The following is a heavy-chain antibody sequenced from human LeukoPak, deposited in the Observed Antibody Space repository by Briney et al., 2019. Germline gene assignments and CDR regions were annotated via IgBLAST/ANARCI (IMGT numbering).Heavy chain of an antibody. D-gene: IGHD2-15*01. CDR2: INPNSGGT. Sequence: ASVKVSCKASGYTFSDYYIHWVRQAPGQGLEWVGWINPNSGGTDSAQKLQGRVTMTRDTSISATYMELRTLTSDDTAVYYCAKDLVKRKIVVVVAATFFDYWGQGTLVTVSS. J-gene: IGHJ4*02. CDR1: GYTFSDYY. V-gene: IGHV1-2*02. CDR3: AKDLVKRKIVVVVAATFFDY.